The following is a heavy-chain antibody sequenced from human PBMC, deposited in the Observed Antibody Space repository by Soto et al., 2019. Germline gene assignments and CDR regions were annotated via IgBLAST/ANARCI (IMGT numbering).Heavy chain of an antibody. CDR2: IKSKTAGGTT. V-gene: IGHV3-15*01. Sequence: SLRLSFAASGFNLRNAWMSWVLQAPGKGLDWVGRIKSKTAGGTTDYAAPVKGRFTISRDDSKNTLYLQMNSLKTEDTAVYYCTTQYSSSPSYYYYGMDVWGQGTTVTVSS. D-gene: IGHD6-6*01. CDR1: GFNLRNAW. J-gene: IGHJ6*01. CDR3: TTQYSSSPSYYYYGMDV.